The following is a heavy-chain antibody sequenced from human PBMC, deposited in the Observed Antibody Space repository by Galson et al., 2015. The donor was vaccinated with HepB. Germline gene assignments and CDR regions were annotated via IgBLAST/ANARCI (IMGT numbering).Heavy chain of an antibody. J-gene: IGHJ5*02. CDR3: ARVSRPSYCSSTSCYFMGP. Sequence: SLRLSCAASGFTFSSYGMHWVRQAPGKGLEWVAVIWYDGSNKYYADSVKGRFTISRDNSKNTLYLQMNSLRAEDTAVYYCARVSRPSYCSSTSCYFMGPWGQGTLVTVSS. V-gene: IGHV3-33*01. D-gene: IGHD2-2*01. CDR1: GFTFSSYG. CDR2: IWYDGSNK.